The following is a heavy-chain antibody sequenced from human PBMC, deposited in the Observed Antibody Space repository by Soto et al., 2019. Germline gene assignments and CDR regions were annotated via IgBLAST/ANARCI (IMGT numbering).Heavy chain of an antibody. J-gene: IGHJ4*02. CDR2: IYYSGST. CDR1: GGPISSYY. CDR3: ARDPGNYFDY. Sequence: SETLSLTYTVSGGPISSYYWSWIRQPPGKGLEWIGYIYYSGSTNYNPSLKSRVTISVDTSKNQFSLKLSSVTAADTAVYYCARDPGNYFDYWGQGTLVTVSS. V-gene: IGHV4-59*01.